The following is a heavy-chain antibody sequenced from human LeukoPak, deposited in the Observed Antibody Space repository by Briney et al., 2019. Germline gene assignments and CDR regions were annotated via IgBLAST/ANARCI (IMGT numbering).Heavy chain of an antibody. CDR2: ISSSGGAI. D-gene: IGHD2-2*02. CDR3: ARMRTAYPGFDY. V-gene: IGHV3-48*03. J-gene: IGHJ4*02. CDR1: GFIFSNYE. Sequence: GGSLRLSCAASGFIFSNYEMNWVRQAPGKGLEGVSYISSSGGAIYYADSVKGRFTISRDNAKNSLYLQMHSLRAEETAVYYCARMRTAYPGFDYWGQGTLVTVSS.